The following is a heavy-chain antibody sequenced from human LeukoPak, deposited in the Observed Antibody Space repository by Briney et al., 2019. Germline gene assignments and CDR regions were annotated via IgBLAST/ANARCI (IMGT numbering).Heavy chain of an antibody. CDR3: ARGPALYCTSSSCLDGVD. V-gene: IGHV3-21*01. CDR1: GFTFSDYA. D-gene: IGHD2-2*01. Sequence: GGSLRLSCAASGFTFSDYAMNWVRQAPGKGLEWVSSISSGGSYISYADSVKGRFTVSRDNAKDSLFLQMRSLRGEDTAVYYCARGPALYCTSSSCLDGVDWGQGTLVSVSS. J-gene: IGHJ4*02. CDR2: ISSGGSYI.